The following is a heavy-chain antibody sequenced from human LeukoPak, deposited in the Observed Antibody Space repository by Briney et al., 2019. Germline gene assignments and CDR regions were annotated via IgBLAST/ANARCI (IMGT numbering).Heavy chain of an antibody. Sequence: ASVKVSCKVSGYTFTKYGIIWVRQAPGQGLEWTGWVSTYNDNTNYAQNLQGRVTMTKDTSTSTAYMELRSLRSDDTAVYYCAREFDYYDDSGYSEDLWGQGTLVTVSS. V-gene: IGHV1-18*01. CDR2: VSTYNDNT. CDR1: GYTFTKYG. CDR3: AREFDYYDDSGYSEDL. D-gene: IGHD3-22*01. J-gene: IGHJ5*02.